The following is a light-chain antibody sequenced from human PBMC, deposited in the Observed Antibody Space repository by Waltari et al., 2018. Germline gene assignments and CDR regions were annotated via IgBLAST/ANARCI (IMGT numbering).Light chain of an antibody. CDR2: WAS. J-gene: IGKJ1*01. V-gene: IGKV4-1*01. Sequence: DIVMTQSPDSLDVSLGEREPNNCKSSQSVLYSSNNKNYLAWYQQKPGQPPKLLIYWASTRESGVPDRFSGSGSGTDFTLTISSLQAEDVAVYYCQQYYSTPPTFGQGTKVEIK. CDR1: QSVLYSSNNKNY. CDR3: QQYYSTPPT.